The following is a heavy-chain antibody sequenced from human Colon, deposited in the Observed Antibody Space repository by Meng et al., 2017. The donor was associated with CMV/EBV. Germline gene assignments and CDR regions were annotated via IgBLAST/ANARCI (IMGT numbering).Heavy chain of an antibody. CDR2: ISNNGYTV. D-gene: IGHD6-6*01. CDR3: ARDLPGSAYYYYYGLDV. Sequence: GESLKISCTTSGFSFSDYYMSWIRQAPGKGLEWLSYISNNGYTVYYADSVRGRFTISRDNANNSLYLQLNDLRAEDTAMYYCARDLPGSAYYYYYGLDVWGQGTTVTVSS. V-gene: IGHV3-11*01. CDR1: GFSFSDYY. J-gene: IGHJ6*02.